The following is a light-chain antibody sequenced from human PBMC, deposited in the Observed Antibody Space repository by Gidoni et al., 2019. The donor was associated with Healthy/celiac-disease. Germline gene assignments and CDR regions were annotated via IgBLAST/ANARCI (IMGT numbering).Light chain of an antibody. J-gene: IGLJ1*01. CDR2: GNS. CDR1: SSNIGAGYD. V-gene: IGLV1-40*01. Sequence: QSVLTQPPSVSGAPGQRVTISCTGSSSNIGAGYDVHWYQQLPGTAPKLLIYGNSKRPSGVPDRFSGSKSGTSASLAITGLQAEDEADYYCQSYDSSLSGHVFGTGTQVTVL. CDR3: QSYDSSLSGHV.